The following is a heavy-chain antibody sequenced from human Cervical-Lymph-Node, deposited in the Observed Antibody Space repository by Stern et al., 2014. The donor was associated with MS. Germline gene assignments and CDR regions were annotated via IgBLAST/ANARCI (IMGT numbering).Heavy chain of an antibody. J-gene: IGHJ6*02. CDR1: GFSFSTYW. Sequence: EVHLVESGGDLVQPGGTLRLSCAASGFSFSTYWMSWVRQAPGKGLEWVANIKRDGSDQHYVDSVKGRFTVSRDNSKNSLYLQMNSLRAEDTAVYYCAAVDHGADVWGQGTTVTVS. V-gene: IGHV3-7*01. CDR2: IKRDGSDQ. D-gene: IGHD6-19*01. CDR3: AAVDHGADV.